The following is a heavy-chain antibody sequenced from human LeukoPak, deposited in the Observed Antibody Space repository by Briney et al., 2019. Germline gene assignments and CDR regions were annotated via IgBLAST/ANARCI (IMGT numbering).Heavy chain of an antibody. Sequence: GGSLRLSCAASGFTLSNAWMNWVRQAPGKGLEWVSYSSPSGGTIYYADSVKGRFTISRDNAKNSLYLQMDSLRAEDTAMYHCARGINYYDSSGYYYFDYWGQGTLVTVSS. D-gene: IGHD3-22*01. J-gene: IGHJ4*02. V-gene: IGHV3-48*01. CDR3: ARGINYYDSSGYYYFDY. CDR2: SSPSGGTI. CDR1: GFTLSNAW.